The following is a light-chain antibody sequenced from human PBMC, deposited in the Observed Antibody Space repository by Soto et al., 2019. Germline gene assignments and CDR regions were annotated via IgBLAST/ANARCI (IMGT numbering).Light chain of an antibody. Sequence: EIVLTQSPGTLSLSPGERATLSCRASQSVDNNFLAWYQQKPGQTPRLLMYIASVRASGVPDRFSGSGSGADFTLAISRLEPEDFAVYYCQQRSNWPPFTFGPGTKVDIK. J-gene: IGKJ3*01. V-gene: IGKV3D-20*02. CDR2: IAS. CDR3: QQRSNWPPFT. CDR1: QSVDNNF.